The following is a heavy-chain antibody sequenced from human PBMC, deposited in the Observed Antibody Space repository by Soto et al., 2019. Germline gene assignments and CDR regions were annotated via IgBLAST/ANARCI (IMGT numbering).Heavy chain of an antibody. CDR3: ARDLWGYCGTACYPLDV. J-gene: IGHJ6*02. D-gene: IGHD2-21*02. CDR2: MYNTGST. Sequence: SETLSLTCTVSGGSISGYYWSWIRQPPGKGLEWIGYMYNTGSTVYNPSFKSRVTISVDTSKNQFSLKLNSVTAADTAVYYCARDLWGYCGTACYPLDVWDQGTTVTVSS. V-gene: IGHV4-59*01. CDR1: GGSISGYY.